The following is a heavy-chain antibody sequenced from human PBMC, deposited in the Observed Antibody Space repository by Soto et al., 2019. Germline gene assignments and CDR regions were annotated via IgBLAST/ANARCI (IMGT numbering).Heavy chain of an antibody. D-gene: IGHD2-15*01. Sequence: GGSLRLSCAASGFTVSSNYMSWVRQAPGKGLEWVSVIYSGGSTYYADSVKGRFTISRDNSKNTLYLQMNSLRAEDTAVYYCARGGYCSGGSCYFPDTNFDYWGQGTLVTVSS. V-gene: IGHV3-66*01. CDR3: ARGGYCSGGSCYFPDTNFDY. CDR2: IYSGGST. J-gene: IGHJ4*02. CDR1: GFTVSSNY.